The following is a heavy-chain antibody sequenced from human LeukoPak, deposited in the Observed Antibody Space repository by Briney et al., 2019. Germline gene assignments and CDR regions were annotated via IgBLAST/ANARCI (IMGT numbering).Heavy chain of an antibody. CDR3: ARDRAAADLDY. CDR1: GFTFSSYA. Sequence: GGSLRLSCAASGFTFSSYAMSWVRQAPGKGLEWVSAISGSGGSTYYADSVKGRFTISRDNSKNTLYPQMNSLRAEDTAVYYCARDRAAADLDYWGQGTLVTVSS. V-gene: IGHV3-23*01. J-gene: IGHJ4*02. D-gene: IGHD6-13*01. CDR2: ISGSGGST.